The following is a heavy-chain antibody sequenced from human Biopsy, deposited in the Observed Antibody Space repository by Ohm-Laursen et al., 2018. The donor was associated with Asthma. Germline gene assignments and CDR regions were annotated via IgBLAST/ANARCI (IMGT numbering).Heavy chain of an antibody. D-gene: IGHD1-26*01. V-gene: IGHV3-30*18. CDR1: GFTFSNYG. CDR3: AKEVFPGWELRRGPDS. CDR2: ISFDGTNR. Sequence: SLRLSCAASGFTFSNYGMHWVRQAPGKGLDWVAVISFDGTNRDYTDSVKGRFTISRDNSRNTLHLEMNSLRAEDTAVYFCAKEVFPGWELRRGPDSWGQGTLVAVSS. J-gene: IGHJ4*02.